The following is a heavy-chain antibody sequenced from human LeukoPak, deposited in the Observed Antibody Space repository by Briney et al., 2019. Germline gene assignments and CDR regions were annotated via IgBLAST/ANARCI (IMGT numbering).Heavy chain of an antibody. V-gene: IGHV3-21*01. D-gene: IGHD3-10*01. CDR3: ARGSYYYGSGVYDY. CDR2: ISSSSSYI. Sequence: GGSLRLSCAASGFTFSNYNMNWVRQAPGKGLEWVSSISSSSSYIYYADSVKGRFTISRDNAKNSLYLQMNSLRAEDTAVYYCARGSYYYGSGVYDYWGQGTLVTVSS. CDR1: GFTFSNYN. J-gene: IGHJ4*02.